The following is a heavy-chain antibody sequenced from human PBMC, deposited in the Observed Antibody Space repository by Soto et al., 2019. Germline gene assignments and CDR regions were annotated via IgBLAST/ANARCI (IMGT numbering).Heavy chain of an antibody. J-gene: IGHJ4*02. CDR3: ARDSLSDYIWGSPAGYFDY. V-gene: IGHV4-59*08. D-gene: IGHD3-16*01. CDR1: GGSISSYY. CDR2: IYYSGST. Sequence: QVQLQESGPGLVKPSETLSLTCTVSGGSISSYYWSWIRQPPGKGLEWIGYIYYSGSTNYNPSLRSRVTISVDTSKNQFSLKLSSVTAADTAVYYCARDSLSDYIWGSPAGYFDYWGQGTLVTVSS.